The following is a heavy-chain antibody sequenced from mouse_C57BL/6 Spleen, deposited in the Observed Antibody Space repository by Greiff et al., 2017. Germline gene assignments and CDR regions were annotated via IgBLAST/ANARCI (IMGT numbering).Heavy chain of an antibody. J-gene: IGHJ2*01. V-gene: IGHV1-81*01. Sequence: QVQLQQSGAELARPGASVKLSCKASGYTFTSYGISWVKQRTGQGLEWIGEIYPRSGNTYYNEKFKGKATLTADKSSSTAYMELRSLTSEDSAVYFCARSMMVTPDFDNWAQGTTLTVSS. CDR3: ARSMMVTPDFDN. CDR2: IYPRSGNT. D-gene: IGHD2-3*01. CDR1: GYTFTSYG.